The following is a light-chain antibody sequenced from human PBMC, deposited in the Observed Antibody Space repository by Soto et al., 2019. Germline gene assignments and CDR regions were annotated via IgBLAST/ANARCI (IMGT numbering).Light chain of an antibody. CDR3: QQSYSTPYT. CDR1: QSLSSY. Sequence: DIPMTQSPSSLSSSVGERVTITCRASQSLSSYLNWYQQKPGKAPKLLIYAASSLQSGLPSRFSGSGSGTDFTLTISTLQPEDFATYYCQQSYSTPYTFGQGTKLESK. V-gene: IGKV1-39*01. CDR2: AAS. J-gene: IGKJ2*01.